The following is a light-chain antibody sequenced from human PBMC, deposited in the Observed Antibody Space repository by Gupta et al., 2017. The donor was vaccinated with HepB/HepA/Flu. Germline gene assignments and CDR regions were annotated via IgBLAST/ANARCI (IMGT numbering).Light chain of an antibody. Sequence: SALTQPASVSGSPGQSTTLSCTGTSSDVGSYDFVSWYQQHPGQAPKHMIYDVSNRPSGVSNRVSGSKSGYTASLTISGLQSEDEADYYCSSYTSTSTVVFGGGTKLTVL. J-gene: IGLJ2*01. CDR2: DVS. CDR3: SSYTSTSTVV. V-gene: IGLV2-14*01. CDR1: SSDVGSYDF.